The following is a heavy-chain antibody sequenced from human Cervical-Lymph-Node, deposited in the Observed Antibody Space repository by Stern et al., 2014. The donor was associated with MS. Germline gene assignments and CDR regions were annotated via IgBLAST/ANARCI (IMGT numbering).Heavy chain of an antibody. CDR2: IIPIFDKT. CDR1: GGTFTSFS. V-gene: IGHV1-69*06. J-gene: IGHJ3*01. Sequence: QVQLVQSGAEVKKPGDSVKVSCKASGGTFTSFSINWVRQVPGQSLEWMGGIIPIFDKTKLEQKFQGRVTITADSHSRTGYKALNSLTSDDTAVYYCVLPSKVTTAAFDVWGRGTMVTVSS. CDR3: VLPSKVTTAAFDV. D-gene: IGHD4-17*01.